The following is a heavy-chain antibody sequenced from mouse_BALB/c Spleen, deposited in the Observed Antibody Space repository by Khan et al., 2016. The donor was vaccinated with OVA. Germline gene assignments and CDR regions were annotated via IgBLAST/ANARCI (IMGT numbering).Heavy chain of an antibody. V-gene: IGHV1-54*01. CDR2: INPGSGGT. CDR1: GYAFTNYL. CDR3: ARGGYGSLAY. Sequence: QVQLQQSGVELVRPGTSVKVSCKASGYAFTNYLIDWVKQRPGQGLEWIGVINPGSGGTNYNEKFKGKATLTADKSSSTAYMQLSSLTSDDSAVYFCARGGYGSLAYWGQGTLVTVSA. D-gene: IGHD1-1*02. J-gene: IGHJ3*01.